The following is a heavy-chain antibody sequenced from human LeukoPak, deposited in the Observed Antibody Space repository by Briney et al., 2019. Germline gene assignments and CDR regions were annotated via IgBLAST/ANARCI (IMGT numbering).Heavy chain of an antibody. Sequence: PGGSLRLSCAASGFTFDDYAMHWVRQAPGKGLEWVSGISWNSGSIGYADSVKGRFTISRDNAKNSLYLQMNSVRAEDTALYYCAKGGYSSGWTGWFDPWGQGTLVTVSS. V-gene: IGHV3-9*01. CDR3: AKGGYSSGWTGWFDP. J-gene: IGHJ5*02. D-gene: IGHD6-19*01. CDR2: ISWNSGSI. CDR1: GFTFDDYA.